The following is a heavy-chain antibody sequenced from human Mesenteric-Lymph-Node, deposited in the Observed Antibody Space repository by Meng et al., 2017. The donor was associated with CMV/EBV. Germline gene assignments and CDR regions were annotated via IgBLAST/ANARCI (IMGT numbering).Heavy chain of an antibody. CDR3: ARGRRVYCFRTSCHIPYYYYGMDV. CDR2: INHSGGT. Sequence: SETLSLTCAVYGGSFSGYYWSWIRQPPGKGLEWIGEINHSGGTNYSSSLKSRVTISLDTPKNQFSLKLGSVTAADTAVYYCARGRRVYCFRTSCHIPYYYYGMDVWGQGTTVTVSS. J-gene: IGHJ6*02. V-gene: IGHV4-34*01. CDR1: GGSFSGYY. D-gene: IGHD2-2*01.